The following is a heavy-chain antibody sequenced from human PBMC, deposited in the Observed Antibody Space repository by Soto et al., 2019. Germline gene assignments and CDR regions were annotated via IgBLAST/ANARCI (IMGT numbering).Heavy chain of an antibody. CDR3: ARDPSVGSTFYYYMDV. Sequence: EVQLVESGGGLAQPGGSLRLSCAASGFSLNGYAMNWVRQAPGRGLEWVSYISSSSGAIDYADSVKGRFTVSRDNAKNLLYLQMNSLRAEDTALYYCARDPSVGSTFYYYMDVWGGGTPVTVSS. CDR1: GFSLNGYA. J-gene: IGHJ6*03. V-gene: IGHV3-48*01. CDR2: ISSSSGAI. D-gene: IGHD6-13*01.